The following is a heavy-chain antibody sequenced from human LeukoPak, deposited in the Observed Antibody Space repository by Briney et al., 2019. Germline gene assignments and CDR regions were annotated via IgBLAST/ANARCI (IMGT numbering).Heavy chain of an antibody. J-gene: IGHJ3*01. D-gene: IGHD6-6*01. CDR2: INTDGSEG. V-gene: IGHV3-7*03. Sequence: GGSLRLSCAVSGFTFSGFWMSWSRQAPGKGLEWVASINTDGSEGYYADVVKGRFTISRDNAKNSLYLQINSLRAEDTAVYYCARSSYSSSSSVWGQGTMVTVSS. CDR1: GFTFSGFW. CDR3: ARSSYSSSSSV.